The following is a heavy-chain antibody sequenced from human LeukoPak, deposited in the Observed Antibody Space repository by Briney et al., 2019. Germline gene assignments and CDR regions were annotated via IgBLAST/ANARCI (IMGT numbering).Heavy chain of an antibody. CDR3: ARAPKPWAVAVYYYMDV. CDR1: GYTFTSYG. V-gene: IGHV1-18*01. D-gene: IGHD6-19*01. Sequence: GASVKVSCKASGYTFTSYGISWVRQAPGQGLEWMGWISAYNGNTNYAQKLQGRVTMTTDTSTSTAYMELRSLRPDDTAVYYCARAPKPWAVAVYYYMDVWGKGTTVTVSS. J-gene: IGHJ6*03. CDR2: ISAYNGNT.